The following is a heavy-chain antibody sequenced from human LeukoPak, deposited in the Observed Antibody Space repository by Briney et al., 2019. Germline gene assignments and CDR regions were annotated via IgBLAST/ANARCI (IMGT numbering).Heavy chain of an antibody. CDR1: ESTFSSYS. J-gene: IGHJ4*02. CDR2: ISSSSSYK. D-gene: IGHD6-19*01. V-gene: IGHV3-21*01. Sequence: GGSLRLSCAASESTFSSYSMNWVRQAQGKGLEWVSYISSSSSYKFYADSVKGRFTISRDNAKNSLYLQMNTLGAEDTAIYYCARGLSGSGWSYFDHWGQGTLVTVSS. CDR3: ARGLSGSGWSYFDH.